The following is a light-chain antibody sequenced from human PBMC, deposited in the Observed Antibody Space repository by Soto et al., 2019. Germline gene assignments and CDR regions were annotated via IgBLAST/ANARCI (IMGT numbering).Light chain of an antibody. CDR3: QQSAYWPDT. J-gene: IGKJ1*01. CDR2: YSS. CDR1: QSVHTH. V-gene: IGKV3D-15*01. Sequence: ELMMTQFPDIVAVTPGGTGNLSCGASQSVHTHLAWYQQRPGQTPRPLIHYSSTRPTDVPARFSGSGSGTNFTLAISSLQSDDFAVYFCQQSAYWPDTFGQGTKVDIK.